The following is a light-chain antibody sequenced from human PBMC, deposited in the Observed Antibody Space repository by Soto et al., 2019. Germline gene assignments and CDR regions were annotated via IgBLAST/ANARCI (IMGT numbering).Light chain of an antibody. CDR2: EVT. CDR3: CSYTGSSTFVV. Sequence: QSALTQPASVSGSPGQSITISCTGTSSDVGSYNLVSWYQLHPGKAPKLMIYEVTKRPSGVSNRFSGSKSGNTASLTISVLQAEDEADYYCCSYTGSSTFVVFGGGTKLTVL. J-gene: IGLJ2*01. V-gene: IGLV2-23*02. CDR1: SSDVGSYNL.